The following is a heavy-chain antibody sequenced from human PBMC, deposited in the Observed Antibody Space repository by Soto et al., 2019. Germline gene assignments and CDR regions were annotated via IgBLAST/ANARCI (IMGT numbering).Heavy chain of an antibody. CDR1: GFTFSSYA. CDR2: ISGSGGST. V-gene: IGHV3-23*01. J-gene: IGHJ4*02. Sequence: EVQLLESGGGLVQPGGSMRLSCAASGFTFSSYAMSWVRQAPGKGLEWVSAISGSGGSTYYADSVKGRFTISRDNSKNTLYLQMNSLRAEDTAEYYCAKPYSSSWYFGYWGQGTLVTVSS. CDR3: AKPYSSSWYFGY. D-gene: IGHD6-13*01.